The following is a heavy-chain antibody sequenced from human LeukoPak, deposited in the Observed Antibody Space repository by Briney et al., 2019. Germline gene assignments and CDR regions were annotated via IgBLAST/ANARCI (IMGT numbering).Heavy chain of an antibody. CDR1: GGSISSSSYY. Sequence: PSETLSLTCTVSGGSISSSSYYWGWIRQPPGKGLEWIGSIYYSGSTYYNPSLKSRVTISVDTSKNQFSLKLSSVTAADTAVYYCASRSLRFHFDYWGQGTLVTVSS. D-gene: IGHD3-3*01. J-gene: IGHJ4*02. CDR2: IYYSGST. V-gene: IGHV4-39*01. CDR3: ASRSLRFHFDY.